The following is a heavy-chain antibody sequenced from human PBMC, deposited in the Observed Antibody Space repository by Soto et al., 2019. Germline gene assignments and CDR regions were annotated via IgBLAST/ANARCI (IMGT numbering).Heavy chain of an antibody. Sequence: QVQLQESGPGLVKPSETLSLTCTVSGGSISSYYWSWIRQPPGKGLEWIGYIYYSGSTNYNPSLXGXVXISXATSKNQFSLKLSSVTAADTAVYYCARVYGDYLDYWGQGTLVTVSS. CDR3: ARVYGDYLDY. D-gene: IGHD4-17*01. CDR2: IYYSGST. CDR1: GGSISSYY. V-gene: IGHV4-59*01. J-gene: IGHJ4*02.